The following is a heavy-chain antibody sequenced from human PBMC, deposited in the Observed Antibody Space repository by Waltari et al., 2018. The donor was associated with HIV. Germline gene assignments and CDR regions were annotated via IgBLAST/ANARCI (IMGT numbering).Heavy chain of an antibody. CDR3: AREPTYYYDSSGYPN. V-gene: IGHV4-61*01. D-gene: IGHD3-22*01. J-gene: IGHJ4*02. Sequence: QVQLQESGPGLVMPSETLYLPCTVSGGSVSSGSYSWSWIRQSPGKGLEWIGYIYYSGSTNYNPSLKSRVTISVDTSKNQFSLKLSSVTAADTAVYYCAREPTYYYDSSGYPNWGQGTLVTVSS. CDR2: IYYSGST. CDR1: GGSVSSGSYS.